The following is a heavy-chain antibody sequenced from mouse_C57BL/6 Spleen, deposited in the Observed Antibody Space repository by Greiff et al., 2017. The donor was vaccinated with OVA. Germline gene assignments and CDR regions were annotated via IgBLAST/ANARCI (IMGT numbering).Heavy chain of an antibody. V-gene: IGHV1-26*01. CDR3: ASYGSSPWYFDV. CDR1: GYTFTDYY. Sequence: VQLQQSGPELVKPGASVKISCKASGYTFTDYYMNWVKQSHGKSLEWIGDINPNNGGTSYNQKFKGKATLTVDKSSSTAYMELRSLTSEDSAVYYCASYGSSPWYFDVWGTGTTVTVSS. D-gene: IGHD1-1*01. J-gene: IGHJ1*03. CDR2: INPNNGGT.